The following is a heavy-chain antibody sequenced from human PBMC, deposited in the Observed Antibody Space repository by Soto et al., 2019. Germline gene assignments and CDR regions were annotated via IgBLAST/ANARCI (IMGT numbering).Heavy chain of an antibody. CDR1: GGSISSSSYY. V-gene: IGHV4-39*01. D-gene: IGHD3-10*01. J-gene: IGHJ4*02. CDR3: ARHTAMVRGVRLERRGFFDY. CDR2: IYYSGST. Sequence: SETLSLTCTVSGGSISSSSYYWGWIRQPPGKGLEWIGSIYYSGSTYYNPSLKGRLTITVDTSNNQFSLKLSPVTAADTAVYYCARHTAMVRGVRLERRGFFDYWGQGTLVTVSS.